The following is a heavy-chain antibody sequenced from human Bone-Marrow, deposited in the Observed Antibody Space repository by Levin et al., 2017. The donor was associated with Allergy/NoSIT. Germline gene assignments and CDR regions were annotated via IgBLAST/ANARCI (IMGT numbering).Heavy chain of an antibody. CDR3: AAGRDY. CDR1: GFTFSNYW. V-gene: IGHV3-7*01. CDR2: IDEDGSEK. Sequence: SCAASGFTFSNYWMTWVRQAPGKGLEWVANIDEDGSEKNYVDSLKGRFTISRDNAKNSLYLQMNSLRVGDMAVYYCAAGRDYWGQGTLVTVS. J-gene: IGHJ4*02. D-gene: IGHD2-15*01.